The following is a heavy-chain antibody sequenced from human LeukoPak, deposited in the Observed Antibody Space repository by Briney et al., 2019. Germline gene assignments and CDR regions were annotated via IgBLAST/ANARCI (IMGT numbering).Heavy chain of an antibody. J-gene: IGHJ4*02. CDR3: AREPYSGSYLKTFDY. CDR1: GFTFSSYS. D-gene: IGHD1-26*01. CDR2: ISSSSSYI. V-gene: IGHV3-21*01. Sequence: PGGSLRLSCAASGFTFSSYSMNWVRQAPGKGLEWVSSISSSSSYIYYADSVRGRFTISRDNAKNSLYLQMNSLRAEDTAVYYCAREPYSGSYLKTFDYWGQGTLVTVSS.